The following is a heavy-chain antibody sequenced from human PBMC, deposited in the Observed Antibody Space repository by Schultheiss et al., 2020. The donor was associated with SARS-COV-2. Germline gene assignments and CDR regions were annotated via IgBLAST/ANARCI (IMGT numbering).Heavy chain of an antibody. J-gene: IGHJ4*02. CDR3: ARHSSSSEFDY. D-gene: IGHD6-6*01. V-gene: IGHV4-34*01. CDR1: GGSFSGYY. Sequence: SETLSLTCAVYGGSFSGYYWSWIRQPPGKGLEWIGEINHSGSTNYNPSLKSRVTISVDTSKNQFSLKLSSVTAADTAVYYCARHSSSSEFDYWGQGTLVTVSS. CDR2: INHSGST.